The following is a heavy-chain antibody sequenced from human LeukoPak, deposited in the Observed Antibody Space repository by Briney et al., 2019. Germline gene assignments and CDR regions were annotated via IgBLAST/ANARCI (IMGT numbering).Heavy chain of an antibody. J-gene: IGHJ4*02. Sequence: PSETLSLTCAVYGGSFSGYYWSWIRQPPGKGLEWIGEINHSGSTNYNPSLKSRVTISVDTSKNQFSLKLSSVTAADTAVYYCAGFTFFRGVITFDYWGQGTLVTVSS. V-gene: IGHV4-34*01. D-gene: IGHD3-10*01. CDR1: GGSFSGYY. CDR3: AGFTFFRGVITFDY. CDR2: INHSGST.